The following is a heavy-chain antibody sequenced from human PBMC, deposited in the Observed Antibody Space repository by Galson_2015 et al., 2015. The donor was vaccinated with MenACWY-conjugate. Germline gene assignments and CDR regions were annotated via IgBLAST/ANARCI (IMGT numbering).Heavy chain of an antibody. D-gene: IGHD5-18*01. CDR1: GFTFSSYA. J-gene: IGHJ6*03. CDR3: ATTYSSPGYYYYMDV. Sequence: SLRLSCAASGFTFSSYAMSWVRQAPGKGLEWVSAISGSGGNTYYADSVKGRFTISRDNSKNTLYLQINSLRAEDTAVYYCATTYSSPGYYYYMDVWGRRTAVTVSS. CDR2: ISGSGGNT. V-gene: IGHV3-23*01.